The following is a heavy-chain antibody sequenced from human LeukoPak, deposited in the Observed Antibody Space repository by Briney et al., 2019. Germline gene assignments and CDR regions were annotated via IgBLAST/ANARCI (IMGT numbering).Heavy chain of an antibody. CDR3: AKAQSNYYDSSGYYY. D-gene: IGHD3-22*01. CDR2: ISGSGGST. CDR1: GFTFSSYA. Sequence: GGSLRLXCAASGFTFSSYAMSWVRQAPGKGLEWVSAISGSGGSTYYADPVKGRFTISRDNSKNTLYLQMNSLRAEDTAAYYCAKAQSNYYDSSGYYYWGQGTLVTVSS. V-gene: IGHV3-23*01. J-gene: IGHJ4*02.